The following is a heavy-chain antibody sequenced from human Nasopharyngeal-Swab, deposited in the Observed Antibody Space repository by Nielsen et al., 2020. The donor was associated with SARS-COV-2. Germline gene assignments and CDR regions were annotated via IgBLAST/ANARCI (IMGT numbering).Heavy chain of an antibody. J-gene: IGHJ4*02. CDR3: ARQDSSAYYYVFNY. V-gene: IGHV3-30*02. Sequence: CAASGFTFSSYAMNWIRQAPGKGLEWVAFIRYDGSDYYYADSVEGRFTISRDNSKNTLYLQLNSLRAEDTAVYYCARQDSSAYYYVFNYWGQGTLVTVSS. CDR1: GFTFSSYA. CDR2: IRYDGSDY. D-gene: IGHD3-22*01.